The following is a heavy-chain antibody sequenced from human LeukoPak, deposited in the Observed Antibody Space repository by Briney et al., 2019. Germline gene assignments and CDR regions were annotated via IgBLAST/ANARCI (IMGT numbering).Heavy chain of an antibody. D-gene: IGHD1-26*01. J-gene: IGHJ4*02. CDR3: AEEVGNTYPTFDY. Sequence: GGSLRLSCAASGFTFSNYVMSWVRQAPGKGLEWVSSISGNGGSTYYADSVKGRFTISRDNSKNTLYLQMNSLRVEDTAVYYCAEEVGNTYPTFDYWGQGTLVTASS. CDR1: GFTFSNYV. CDR2: ISGNGGST. V-gene: IGHV3-23*01.